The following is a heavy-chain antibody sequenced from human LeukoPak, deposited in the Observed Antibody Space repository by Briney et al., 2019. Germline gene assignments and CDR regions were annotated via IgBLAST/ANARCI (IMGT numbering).Heavy chain of an antibody. CDR3: TTSQYYYDSSGYPADY. J-gene: IGHJ4*02. Sequence: GGSLRLSCAASGFTFSNSAMSWVRQASGKGLEWVGRIRSKANSYATAYAASVKGRFTISRDDSKNTAYLQMNSLKTEDTAVYYCTTSQYYYDSSGYPADYWGQGTLVTVSS. CDR2: IRSKANSYAT. CDR1: GFTFSNSA. D-gene: IGHD3-22*01. V-gene: IGHV3-73*01.